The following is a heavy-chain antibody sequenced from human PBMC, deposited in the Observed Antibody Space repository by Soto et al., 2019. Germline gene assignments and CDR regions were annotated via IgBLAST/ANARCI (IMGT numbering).Heavy chain of an antibody. D-gene: IGHD3-22*01. CDR3: ARDINYYDSSAPFRFDY. V-gene: IGHV1-18*01. Sequence: ASVKVSCKASCYTFTGYCFNWLLQAPGQCLYFSGWISAYNGNTNYAQKLQGRVTMTTDTSTSTAYMELRSLRSDDTAVYYWARDINYYDSSAPFRFDYWGQGTLVTVSS. J-gene: IGHJ4*02. CDR1: CYTFTGYC. CDR2: ISAYNGNT.